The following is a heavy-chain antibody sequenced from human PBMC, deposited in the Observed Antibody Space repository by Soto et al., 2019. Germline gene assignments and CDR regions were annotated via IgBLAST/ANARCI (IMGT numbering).Heavy chain of an antibody. CDR3: ARDRRSTWGYFAY. CDR2: INPSVGST. J-gene: IGHJ4*02. CDR1: GYTFTSYY. Sequence: QVQLVQYGAEVKKPGASVKVSCKASGYTFTSYYMHWVRQAPGQGFEWMGIINPSVGSTSYAQKFQGRVTMTRETSTSTVYMELSSLRSEDTAVYYCARDRRSTWGYFAYWGQGTLVTVSS. V-gene: IGHV1-46*01. D-gene: IGHD7-27*01.